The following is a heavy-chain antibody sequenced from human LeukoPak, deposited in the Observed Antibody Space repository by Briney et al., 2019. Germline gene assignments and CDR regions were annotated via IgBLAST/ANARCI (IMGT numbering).Heavy chain of an antibody. Sequence: GGSLRLSCAASGFTFSDYYMSWLRQAPGKGLEWVSYISSSGSTIYYADSVKGRFTISRDNAENSLYLQMNSLRAEDTAVYYCARDLSYYDSSGYYPHYFDYWGQGTLVTVSS. J-gene: IGHJ4*02. CDR3: ARDLSYYDSSGYYPHYFDY. CDR2: ISSSGSTI. CDR1: GFTFSDYY. D-gene: IGHD3-22*01. V-gene: IGHV3-11*01.